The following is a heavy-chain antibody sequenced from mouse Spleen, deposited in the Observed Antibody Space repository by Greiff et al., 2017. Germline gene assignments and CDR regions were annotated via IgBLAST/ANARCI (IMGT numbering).Heavy chain of an antibody. D-gene: IGHD2-2*01. CDR3: TRGGGYDGFAWFAY. CDR2: IDPETGGT. Sequence: QVQLQQSGAELVRPGASVTLSCKASGYTFTDYEMHWVKQTPVHGLEWIGAIDPETGGTAYNQKFKGKATLTADKSSSTAYMELRSLTSEDSAVYYCTRGGGYDGFAWFAYWGQGTLVTVSA. CDR1: GYTFTDYE. J-gene: IGHJ3*01. V-gene: IGHV1-15*01.